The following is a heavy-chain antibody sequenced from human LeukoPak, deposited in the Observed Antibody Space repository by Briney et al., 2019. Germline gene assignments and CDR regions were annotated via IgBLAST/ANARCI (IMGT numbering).Heavy chain of an antibody. CDR3: ARERIYDFWSGYYIDY. Sequence: GGSLRLSCAASGFTFSTYSMNWVRQAPGKGPEWLSYISTSSITKYYADSVKGRFTISRDDDKNSLYLQMNSLRAEDTAVYYCARERIYDFWSGYYIDYWGQGTLVTVSS. V-gene: IGHV3-48*01. CDR2: ISTSSITK. J-gene: IGHJ4*02. D-gene: IGHD3-3*01. CDR1: GFTFSTYS.